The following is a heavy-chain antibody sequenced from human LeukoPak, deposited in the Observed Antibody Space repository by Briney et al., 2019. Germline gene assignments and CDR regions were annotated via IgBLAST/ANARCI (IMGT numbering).Heavy chain of an antibody. CDR1: GFTIRTYA. CDR3: AKVYHVFWSGYLDF. CDR2: MSNDESNK. J-gene: IGHJ4*02. D-gene: IGHD3-3*01. Sequence: GGSLRLSCKASGFTIRTYAINWVRQAPGKGLEWVAVMSNDESNKYYADSVKGRFTISRDNSKNTLYLQMNSLRAEDTAVYYCAKVYHVFWSGYLDFWGQGTLVTVSS. V-gene: IGHV3-30-3*01.